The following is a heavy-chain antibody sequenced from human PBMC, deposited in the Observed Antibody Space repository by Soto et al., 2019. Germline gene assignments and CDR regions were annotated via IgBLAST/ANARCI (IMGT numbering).Heavy chain of an antibody. CDR1: GFSFSTSEVG. Sequence: QITLKESGPTLVKPTQTVTLTCIFSGFSFSTSEVGVGWIRQPPGKALEWLALIYWDNDKRYSPSLKSRVSITKDTSKNQVVLTMTNMDPVDTATYYCEHQSNSDGGYAFDIWGQGTMVTVSS. CDR3: EHQSNSDGGYAFDI. V-gene: IGHV2-5*02. CDR2: IYWDNDK. J-gene: IGHJ3*02. D-gene: IGHD2-15*01.